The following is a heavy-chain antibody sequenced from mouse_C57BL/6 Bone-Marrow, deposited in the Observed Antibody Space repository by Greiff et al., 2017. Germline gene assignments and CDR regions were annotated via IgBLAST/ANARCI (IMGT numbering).Heavy chain of an antibody. CDR2: ISSGSSTI. D-gene: IGHD2-4*01. Sequence: EVKLVESGGGLVKPGGSLKLSCAASGFTFSDYGMHWVRQAPEKGLEWVAYISSGSSTIYYADTVKGRFTISRDNAKNTLFLQMTSLRSEDTAMYYCASRNDYGFAYWGQGTLVTVSA. CDR1: GFTFSDYG. V-gene: IGHV5-17*01. J-gene: IGHJ3*01. CDR3: ASRNDYGFAY.